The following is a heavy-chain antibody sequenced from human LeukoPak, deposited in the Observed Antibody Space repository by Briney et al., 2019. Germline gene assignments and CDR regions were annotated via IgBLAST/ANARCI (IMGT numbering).Heavy chain of an antibody. D-gene: IGHD5-18*01. Sequence: HPGGSLRLSCAASGFTFRNYAMSWVRQVPGKGLEWVSTITGSGGSTYYADSVKGRFTISRDNSKNTLYLQMNSLRAEDTAVYYCARADFNTYGVFDYWGQGTLVTVSS. CDR1: GFTFRNYA. CDR3: ARADFNTYGVFDY. V-gene: IGHV3-23*01. CDR2: ITGSGGST. J-gene: IGHJ4*02.